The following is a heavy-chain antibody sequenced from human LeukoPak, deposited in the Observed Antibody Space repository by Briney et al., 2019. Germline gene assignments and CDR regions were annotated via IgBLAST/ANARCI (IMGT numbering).Heavy chain of an antibody. V-gene: IGHV3-23*01. Sequence: GGDLRLSCAASVFTFSNYAMSWVRQAPGKGLEWVSGISGSGDNTYYADSVKGRFTISRDNSKNTLYVQVNSLGTEDTAAYYCAKGSYYDSSGSFYFDYWGQGTLVTVSS. CDR1: VFTFSNYA. J-gene: IGHJ4*02. CDR2: ISGSGDNT. D-gene: IGHD3-22*01. CDR3: AKGSYYDSSGSFYFDY.